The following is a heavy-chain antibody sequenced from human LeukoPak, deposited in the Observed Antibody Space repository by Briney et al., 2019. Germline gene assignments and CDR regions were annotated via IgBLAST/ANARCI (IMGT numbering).Heavy chain of an antibody. CDR2: ISSDSNYI. CDR3: ARQVYYYDSSGHFDY. Sequence: KPGGSLRLSCAASRFTFSTYSMNWVRQAPGKGLEWVSSISSDSNYIYYADSLKGRFTISRDNAKNSLYLQMNSLRAEDTALYYCARQVYYYDSSGHFDYWGQGTLVTVSS. CDR1: RFTFSTYS. V-gene: IGHV3-21*04. D-gene: IGHD3-22*01. J-gene: IGHJ4*02.